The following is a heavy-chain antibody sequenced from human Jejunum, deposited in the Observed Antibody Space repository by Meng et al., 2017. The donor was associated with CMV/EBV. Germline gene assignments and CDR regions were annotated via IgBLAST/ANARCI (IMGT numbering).Heavy chain of an antibody. CDR3: LYSGNEWCYGY. Sequence: EVQLVESXGGLVNPGXSLRLSCAGSGFTLRTDWMSWVRQAPGKGLEWLGRVKSGGTIDYAAPVKGRFTISRDDAKNIMYLQMNSLKIEDTARYYCLYSGNEWCYGYWGQGTLVTVSS. J-gene: IGHJ4*02. V-gene: IGHV3-15*01. D-gene: IGHD5-12*01. CDR1: GFTLRTDW. CDR2: VKSGGTI.